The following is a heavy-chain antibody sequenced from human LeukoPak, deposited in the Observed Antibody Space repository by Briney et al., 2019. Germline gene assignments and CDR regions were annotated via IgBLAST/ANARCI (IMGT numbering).Heavy chain of an antibody. V-gene: IGHV4-59*01. J-gene: IGHJ4*02. CDR1: GGSISSYY. D-gene: IGHD2-2*01. CDR2: IYYSGST. CDR3: ARGSGYQLLFGPSYYFDY. Sequence: SETLSLTCTVSGGSISSYYWSCIRQPPGKGLEWIGYIYYSGSTNYNPSLKSRVTISVDTSKNQFSLKLSSVTAADTAVYYCARGSGYQLLFGPSYYFDYWGQGTLVTVSS.